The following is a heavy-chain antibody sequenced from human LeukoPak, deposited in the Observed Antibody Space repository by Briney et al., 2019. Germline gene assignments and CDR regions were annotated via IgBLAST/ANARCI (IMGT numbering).Heavy chain of an antibody. Sequence: GGSLRLSCAASGFTFSNYAMSWVRQAPGKGLEWVSAISGSGRSTYYADSVKGRFTVSRDNSKNTLYLQMNSLRAEDTAVYYCAKEGDIVVVIAASAGFDWWGQGTLVTVSS. J-gene: IGHJ4*02. CDR1: GFTFSNYA. CDR2: ISGSGRST. D-gene: IGHD2-15*01. V-gene: IGHV3-23*01. CDR3: AKEGDIVVVIAASAGFDW.